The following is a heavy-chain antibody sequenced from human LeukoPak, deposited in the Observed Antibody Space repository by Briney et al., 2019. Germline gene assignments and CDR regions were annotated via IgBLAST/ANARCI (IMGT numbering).Heavy chain of an antibody. V-gene: IGHV3-30-3*01. J-gene: IGHJ4*02. CDR2: ISYDGSNK. D-gene: IGHD3-10*01. CDR3: AREEVKDYYGSGSQGY. Sequence: GGSLRLSCAASGFTFSSYAMHWVRQAPGKGLEWVAVISYDGSNKYYADSVKGRFTISRDNSKNTLYLQMNSLRAEDTAVYYCAREEVKDYYGSGSQGYWGQGTLVTVSS. CDR1: GFTFSSYA.